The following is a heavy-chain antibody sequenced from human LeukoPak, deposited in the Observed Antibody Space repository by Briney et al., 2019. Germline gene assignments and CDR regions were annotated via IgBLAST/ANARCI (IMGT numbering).Heavy chain of an antibody. CDR1: GFTFSSYA. J-gene: IGHJ6*02. CDR2: ISGSGGST. V-gene: IGHV3-23*01. D-gene: IGHD2-15*01. Sequence: GGSLRLSCAASGFTFSSYAMSWVRQAPGKGLEWVSAISGSGGSTNYADSVKGRFTISRDNPKNTLYLQMNSLRAEDTAVYYCTKDGGRLPYYGMDVWGQGTTVTVSS. CDR3: TKDGGRLPYYGMDV.